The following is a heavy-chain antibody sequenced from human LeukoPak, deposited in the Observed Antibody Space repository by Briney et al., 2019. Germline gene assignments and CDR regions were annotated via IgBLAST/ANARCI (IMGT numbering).Heavy chain of an antibody. CDR2: ISSCGDTI. J-gene: IGHJ4*02. Sequence: GGSLRLSCTASGFSFSDNFMGWIRQAPGKGLEWVSYISSCGDTIHYLDAVKGRFSISRDNSKRSLYLQMSRLRVDDTAVYYCARGGYGWTFKQWGQGTLVSVSS. CDR3: ARGGYGWTFKQ. D-gene: IGHD5-18*01. CDR1: GFSFSDNF. V-gene: IGHV3-11*01.